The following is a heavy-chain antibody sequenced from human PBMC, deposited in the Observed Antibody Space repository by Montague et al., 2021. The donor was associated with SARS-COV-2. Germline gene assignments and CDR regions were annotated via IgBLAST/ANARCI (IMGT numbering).Heavy chain of an antibody. CDR2: VHNTGNR. Sequence: SETLSLTCTVSGASISINSYYWGWLRQPPGRGLEWIETVHNTGNRYYNSSLKSRVTISGDTSKQQFSLLLNSMTTADTAVYYCARLATGVGKALDDWGQGTLVTVSS. D-gene: IGHD1-26*01. J-gene: IGHJ4*02. CDR3: ARLATGVGKALDD. CDR1: GASISINSYY. V-gene: IGHV4-39*01.